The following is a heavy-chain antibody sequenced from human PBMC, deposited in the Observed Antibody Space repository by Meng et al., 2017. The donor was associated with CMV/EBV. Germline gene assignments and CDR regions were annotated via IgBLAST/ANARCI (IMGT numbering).Heavy chain of an antibody. CDR1: GFTFSSYS. Sequence: GESLKISCAASGFTFSSYSMNWARQAPGKGLEWVSSISSSSSYIYYADSVKGRFTISRDNAKNSLYLQMNSLRAEDTAVYYCARDGSSYGMDVWGQGTTVTVSS. V-gene: IGHV3-21*01. CDR2: ISSSSSYI. CDR3: ARDGSSYGMDV. J-gene: IGHJ6*02.